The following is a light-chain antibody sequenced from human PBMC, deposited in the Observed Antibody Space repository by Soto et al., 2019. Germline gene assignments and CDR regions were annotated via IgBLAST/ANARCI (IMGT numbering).Light chain of an antibody. J-gene: IGKJ2*01. CDR1: QSISDW. V-gene: IGKV1-5*03. CDR2: KAS. Sequence: DIQMTQSPSTLSASVGDRVTITCRASQSISDWLAWYQQKPGKAPKLLIYKASSLQSGVPSRFSGSGSWTDFTLTISSLQPDDFATYYCQQYNSYWGTFGQGTKLEIK. CDR3: QQYNSYWGT.